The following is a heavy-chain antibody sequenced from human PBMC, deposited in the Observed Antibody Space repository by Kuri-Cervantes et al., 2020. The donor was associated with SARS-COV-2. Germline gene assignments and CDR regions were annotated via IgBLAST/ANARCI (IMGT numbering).Heavy chain of an antibody. J-gene: IGHJ4*02. CDR2: IYYSGST. CDR3: ARAGYSSSWNPFDY. Sequence: GSLRLSCTVSGGSISSYYWSWIRQPPGKGLKWIGYIYYSGSTNYNPSLKSRVTISVDTSKNQFSLKLSSVTAADTAVYYCARAGYSSSWNPFDYWGQGTLVTVSS. D-gene: IGHD6-13*01. CDR1: GGSISSYY. V-gene: IGHV4-59*01.